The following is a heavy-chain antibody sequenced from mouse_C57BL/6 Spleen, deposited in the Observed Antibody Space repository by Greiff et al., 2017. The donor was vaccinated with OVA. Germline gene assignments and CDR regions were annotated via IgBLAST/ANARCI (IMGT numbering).Heavy chain of an antibody. D-gene: IGHD1-1*01. CDR3: TTTVVARDGFAY. CDR2: IWTGGGT. Sequence: QVQLKESGPGLVAPSQSLSITCTVSGFSLTSYAISWVRQPPGKGLEWLGVIWTGGGTNYNSALNSRLSISKDNSKSQVFLKMNSLQTDDTARYYCTTTVVARDGFAYWGQGTLVTVSA. J-gene: IGHJ3*01. V-gene: IGHV2-9-1*01. CDR1: GFSLTSYA.